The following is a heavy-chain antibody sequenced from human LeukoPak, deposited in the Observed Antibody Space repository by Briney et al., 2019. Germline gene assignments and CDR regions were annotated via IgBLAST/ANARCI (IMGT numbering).Heavy chain of an antibody. CDR2: ISYDGSNK. Sequence: PGGSLRLSCAASGFTFSSYAMHWVRQAPGKGLEWVAVISYDGSNKYYADSVKGRFTISRDNSKNTLYLQMNSLRAEDTAVYYCARAYGLAAAVDDWGQGTLVTVSS. V-gene: IGHV3-30-3*01. J-gene: IGHJ4*02. CDR1: GFTFSSYA. D-gene: IGHD6-13*01. CDR3: ARAYGLAAAVDD.